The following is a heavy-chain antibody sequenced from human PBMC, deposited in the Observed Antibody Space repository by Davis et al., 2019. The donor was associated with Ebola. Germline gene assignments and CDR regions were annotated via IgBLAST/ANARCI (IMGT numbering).Heavy chain of an antibody. Sequence: GESLKISRAASGFTFSSYAMSWVRQASGKGLEWVGRIRSKANSYATAYAASVKGRFTISRDDSKNTAYLQMNSLKTEDTAVYYCTSTYYYDSSGYYDYWGQGTLVTVSS. CDR2: IRSKANSYAT. D-gene: IGHD3-22*01. CDR1: GFTFSSYA. CDR3: TSTYYYDSSGYYDY. V-gene: IGHV3-73*01. J-gene: IGHJ4*02.